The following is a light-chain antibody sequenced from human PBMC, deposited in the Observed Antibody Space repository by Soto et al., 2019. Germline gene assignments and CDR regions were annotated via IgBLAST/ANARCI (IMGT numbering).Light chain of an antibody. CDR3: QQYNNWPWT. Sequence: EVVMTQSPAPLSVSPGGRATLSCRASQSISDTLAWYQQKPGQAPRLLIYGASARATGFPARFSGSGSGTDFTLTISSLQSEDFAVYYCQQYNNWPWTFGQGTKVDIK. CDR1: QSISDT. V-gene: IGKV3-15*01. J-gene: IGKJ1*01. CDR2: GAS.